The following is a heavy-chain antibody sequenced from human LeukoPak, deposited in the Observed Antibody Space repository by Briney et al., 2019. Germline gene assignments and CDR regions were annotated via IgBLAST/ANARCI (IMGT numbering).Heavy chain of an antibody. CDR2: IYYSGST. CDR3: ARTYNGIAAANDY. CDR1: GGSISSSSYY. J-gene: IGHJ4*02. V-gene: IGHV4-39*07. D-gene: IGHD6-13*01. Sequence: SETLSLTCTVSGGSISSSSYYWGWIRQPPGKGLEWIGSIYYSGSTYYNPSLKSRVTISVDTSKNQFSLKLSSVTAADTAVYYCARTYNGIAAANDYWGQGTLVTVSS.